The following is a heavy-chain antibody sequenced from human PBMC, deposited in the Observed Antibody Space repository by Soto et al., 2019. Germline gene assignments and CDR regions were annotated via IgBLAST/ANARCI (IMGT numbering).Heavy chain of an antibody. CDR1: GYSFTSYW. J-gene: IGHJ4*02. Sequence: RGESLKISCKGSGYSFTSYWIGWVRQMPGKGLEWMGIIYPGDSDTRYSPSFQGQVTISADKSISTAYLQWSSLKASDTAMYYCASSGDCSSTSCYHFDYWGQGTLVTVSS. CDR2: IYPGDSDT. V-gene: IGHV5-51*01. CDR3: ASSGDCSSTSCYHFDY. D-gene: IGHD2-2*01.